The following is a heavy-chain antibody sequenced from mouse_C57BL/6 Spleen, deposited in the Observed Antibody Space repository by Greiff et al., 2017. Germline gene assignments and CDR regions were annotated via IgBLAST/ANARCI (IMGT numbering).Heavy chain of an antibody. CDR2: IDPSDSYT. CDR3: AIEQLRSFAY. J-gene: IGHJ3*01. Sequence: QVQLQQPGAELVMPGASVELSCKASGYTFTSYWMHWVRQRPGQGLEWIGEIDPSDSYTNYNQQFKGKSTLTVDKSSNTPYMQISSLTSEDSAVYYCAIEQLRSFAYWGQGTLVTGSA. D-gene: IGHD3-2*02. V-gene: IGHV1-69*01. CDR1: GYTFTSYW.